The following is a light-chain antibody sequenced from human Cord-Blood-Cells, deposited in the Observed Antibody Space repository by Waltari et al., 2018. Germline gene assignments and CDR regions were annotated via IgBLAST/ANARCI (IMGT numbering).Light chain of an antibody. V-gene: IGKV3-15*01. CDR1: QSFSSN. CDR3: QQYNNWPMYT. Sequence: EIVMTQSPATLSVSPGERANLPCQASQSFSSNLAWYQQKHAQAPMLLIYGASTRATGIPARFSGSGSGTEFTLTISSLQSEDFAVYYCQQYNNWPMYTFGQGTKLEIK. J-gene: IGKJ2*01. CDR2: GAS.